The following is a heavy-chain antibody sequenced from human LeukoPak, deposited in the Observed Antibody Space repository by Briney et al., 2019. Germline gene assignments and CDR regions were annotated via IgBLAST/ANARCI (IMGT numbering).Heavy chain of an antibody. CDR2: IYHSGST. D-gene: IGHD3-10*01. CDR1: GGSISSSNW. V-gene: IGHV4-4*02. Sequence: SETLSLTCAVSGGSISSSNWWRWVRQPPGKGLEWIGEIYHSGSTNYNPSLKSRVTISVDKSKNQFSLKLSSVTAADTAVYYCARGTRVRGVIVHYFDYWGQGTLVTVSS. CDR3: ARGTRVRGVIVHYFDY. J-gene: IGHJ4*02.